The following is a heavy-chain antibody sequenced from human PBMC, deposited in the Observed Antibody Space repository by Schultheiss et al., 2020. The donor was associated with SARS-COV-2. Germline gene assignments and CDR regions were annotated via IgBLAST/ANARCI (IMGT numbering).Heavy chain of an antibody. D-gene: IGHD3-3*01. CDR2: INHSGST. V-gene: IGHV4-34*01. Sequence: SETLSLTCAVYGGSFSGYYWSWIRQPPGKGLEWIGEINHSGSTNYNPSLKSRVTISVDTSKNQFSLKLSSVTAADTAVYYCARGRKRITIFGVVPPADTTIYGMDVWGQGTTVTVSS. J-gene: IGHJ6*02. CDR3: ARGRKRITIFGVVPPADTTIYGMDV. CDR1: GGSFSGYY.